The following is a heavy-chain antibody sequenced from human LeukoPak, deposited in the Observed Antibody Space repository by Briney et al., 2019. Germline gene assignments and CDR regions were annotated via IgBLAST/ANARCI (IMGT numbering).Heavy chain of an antibody. CDR1: GFTFSSYA. CDR3: ARADYYDSSGYPTGPDY. J-gene: IGHJ4*02. V-gene: IGHV3-23*01. CDR2: ISGSGGST. Sequence: PGGSLRLSCAASGFTFSSYAMSWVRQAPGKGLEWVSAISGSGGSTYYADYVKGRFTISRDNSKNTLYLQMNSLRAEDTAVYYCARADYYDSSGYPTGPDYWGQGTLVTVSS. D-gene: IGHD3-22*01.